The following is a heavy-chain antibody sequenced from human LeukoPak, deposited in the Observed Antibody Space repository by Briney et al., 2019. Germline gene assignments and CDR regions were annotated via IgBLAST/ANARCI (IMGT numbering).Heavy chain of an antibody. J-gene: IGHJ1*01. CDR3: ARAPSEIGGYYPEYFRH. D-gene: IGHD3-22*01. CDR2: IKSDGGT. V-gene: IGHV3-74*01. CDR1: GFTFSSYW. Sequence: GGSLRLSCAASGFTFSSYWMHWVRQAPGKGLVWVSRIKSDGGTNYADSVRGRFTISRDNAKNALSLQMNSLRAEDTGVYYCARAPSEIGGYYPEYFRHWGQGTLVTVSS.